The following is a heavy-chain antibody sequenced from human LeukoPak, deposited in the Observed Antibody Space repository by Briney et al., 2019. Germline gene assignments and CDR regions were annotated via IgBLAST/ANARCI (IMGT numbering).Heavy chain of an antibody. CDR3: ARDKGSYYNRDAFDI. Sequence: SETLSLTCTVSGGSISSSSYYWGWIRQPPGKGLEWVGSIYYSGSTYYNPSLKSRVTISVDTSKNQFSLKLSSVTAADTAVYYCARDKGSYYNRDAFDIWGQGTMVTVSS. D-gene: IGHD3-10*01. J-gene: IGHJ3*02. CDR2: IYYSGST. CDR1: GGSISSSSYY. V-gene: IGHV4-39*07.